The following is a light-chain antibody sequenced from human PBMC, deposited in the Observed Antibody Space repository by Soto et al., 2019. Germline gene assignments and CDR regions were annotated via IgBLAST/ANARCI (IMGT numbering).Light chain of an antibody. CDR1: QIVSST. CDR3: QQYNNWPRT. V-gene: IGKV3-15*01. Sequence: EIVMTQSPATLSVSPGERATLSCRASQIVSSTLAWSQQKPGQAPRLLIYGASTRATGIPARFSGSGSGTGFTLTISSLQSEDFAVYYCQQYNNWPRTFGQGTKVEI. CDR2: GAS. J-gene: IGKJ1*01.